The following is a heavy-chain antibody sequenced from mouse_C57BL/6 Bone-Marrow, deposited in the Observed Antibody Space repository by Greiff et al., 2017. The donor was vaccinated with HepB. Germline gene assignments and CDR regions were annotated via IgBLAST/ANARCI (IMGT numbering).Heavy chain of an antibody. CDR1: GFSLTSYG. CDR3: AKPRGSSSWYFDV. V-gene: IGHV2-3*01. CDR2: IWGDGST. J-gene: IGHJ1*03. D-gene: IGHD1-1*01. Sequence: VKLVESGPGLVAPSQSLSITCTVSGFSLTSYGVSWVRQPPGKGLEWLGVIWGDGSTNYHSALISRLSISKDNSKSQVFLKLNSLRTDDTATYYCAKPRGSSSWYFDVWGTGTTVTVSS.